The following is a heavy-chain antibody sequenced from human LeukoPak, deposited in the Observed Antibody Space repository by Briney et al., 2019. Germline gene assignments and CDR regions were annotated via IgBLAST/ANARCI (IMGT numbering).Heavy chain of an antibody. J-gene: IGHJ4*02. Sequence: GRSLRLSCAASGFTFSSYGMHWVRQAPGKGLEWVAVIWYDGSNKYYADSVKGRFTISRDNSKNTLYLQMNSLRAEDTAVYYCARDSGNYVIDYWGQGTLVTVSS. CDR2: IWYDGSNK. CDR1: GFTFSSYG. V-gene: IGHV3-33*01. D-gene: IGHD4-4*01. CDR3: ARDSGNYVIDY.